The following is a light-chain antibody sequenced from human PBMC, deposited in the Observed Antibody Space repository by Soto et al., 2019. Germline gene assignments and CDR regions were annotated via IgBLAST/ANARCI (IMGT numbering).Light chain of an antibody. CDR2: GAS. Sequence: EIVMTQSPATLSVSPGERATLSCRASQSVSSSLAWYQQKPGQAPRPLIYGASSRATGTPARFSGSGSGIEFTLTISSLQSEDFAVYYCQQYYSWWTLGQGTKVEIK. CDR1: QSVSSS. CDR3: QQYYSWWT. V-gene: IGKV3-15*01. J-gene: IGKJ1*01.